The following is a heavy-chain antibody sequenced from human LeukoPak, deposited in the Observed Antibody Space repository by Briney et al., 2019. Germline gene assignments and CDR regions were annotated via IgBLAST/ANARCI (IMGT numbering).Heavy chain of an antibody. J-gene: IGHJ6*02. CDR1: GYTFTGYY. Sequence: ASVKVSCKASGYTFTGYYMHWVRQAPGQGLEWMGWISPNSGGTNYAQKFQGRVTMTRDTSISTAYMELSRLRSDDTAVYYCARLYPYSSNNNYYYGMDVWGQGTTATVSS. CDR3: ARLYPYSSNNNYYYGMDV. CDR2: ISPNSGGT. V-gene: IGHV1-2*02. D-gene: IGHD6-13*01.